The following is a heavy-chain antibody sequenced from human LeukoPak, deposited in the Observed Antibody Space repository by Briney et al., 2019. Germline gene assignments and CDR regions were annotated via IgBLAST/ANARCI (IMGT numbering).Heavy chain of an antibody. CDR3: ANNPRYCSGGSCSNYFDY. CDR2: ISNSGGTT. J-gene: IGHJ4*02. Sequence: GGSLRLSCAASGFTFSSYAMSWVRQAPGKGLEWVSTISNSGGTTYYADSVKGRFTISRDNSKNTLYLQMNSLRAEDTAVYYCANNPRYCSGGSCSNYFDYWGQGTLVTVSS. D-gene: IGHD2-15*01. V-gene: IGHV3-23*01. CDR1: GFTFSSYA.